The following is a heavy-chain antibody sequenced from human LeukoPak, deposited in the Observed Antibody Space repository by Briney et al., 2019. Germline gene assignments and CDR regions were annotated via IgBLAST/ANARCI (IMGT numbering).Heavy chain of an antibody. Sequence: PSETLSLTCAVYGGSFSGYYWSWIRQPPGKGLEWIGEINHSGSTNYNPSLKSRVTISVDTSKNQFSLKLSSATAADTAVYYCARHVYSGSYYYYYGMDVWGQGTTVTVSS. V-gene: IGHV4-34*01. D-gene: IGHD1-26*01. CDR2: INHSGST. CDR3: ARHVYSGSYYYYYGMDV. CDR1: GGSFSGYY. J-gene: IGHJ6*02.